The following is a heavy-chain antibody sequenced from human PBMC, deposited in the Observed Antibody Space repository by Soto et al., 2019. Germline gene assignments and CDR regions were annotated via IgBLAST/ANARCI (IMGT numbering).Heavy chain of an antibody. Sequence: QITLKESGPTLVRPTQTLTLTCAFSGFSLSTSGVGVGWIRQPPGKALEWLAVIYWENSKHYSPSLRSRLTITKDTSNNQVVLTMTNMDPMDTGTYYCAHKGPEDWPLDYWGQGTLVTVSS. CDR3: AHKGPEDWPLDY. J-gene: IGHJ4*02. CDR2: IYWENSK. V-gene: IGHV2-5*02. D-gene: IGHD3-9*01. CDR1: GFSLSTSGVG.